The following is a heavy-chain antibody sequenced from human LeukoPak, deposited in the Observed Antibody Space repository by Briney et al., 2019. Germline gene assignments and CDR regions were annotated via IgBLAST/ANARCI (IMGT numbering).Heavy chain of an antibody. J-gene: IGHJ1*01. CDR2: IYYSGST. CDR3: ARLEVSSSWYPRPEYFQH. CDR1: GGSIRSGDYY. V-gene: IGHV4-39*07. Sequence: SETLSLTCTVSGGSIRSGDYYWAWIRRPPGKGLEWIGTIYYSGSTYYSSSLKSRATISIDTSKNQFSLRLSSVTAADTAVYYCARLEVSSSWYPRPEYFQHWGQGTLVTVSS. D-gene: IGHD6-13*01.